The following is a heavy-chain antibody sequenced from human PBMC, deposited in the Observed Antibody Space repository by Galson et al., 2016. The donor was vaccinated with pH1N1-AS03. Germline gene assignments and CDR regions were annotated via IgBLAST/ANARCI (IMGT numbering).Heavy chain of an antibody. CDR3: TTMSQAAAPN. V-gene: IGHV3-15*01. CDR1: GFSFPNYA. J-gene: IGHJ4*02. D-gene: IGHD6-13*01. Sequence: SLRLSCAASGFSFPNYAMYWVRQAPGKGLEWVGRIKSKRDGGATEYAGPVKGRFTISRDDSQNTLYLQMSSLKIEDTAMYYCTTMSQAAAPNWGQGTLVTVSS. CDR2: IKSKRDGGAT.